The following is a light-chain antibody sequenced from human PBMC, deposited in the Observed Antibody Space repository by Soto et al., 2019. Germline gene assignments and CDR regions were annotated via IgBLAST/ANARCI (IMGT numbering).Light chain of an antibody. J-gene: IGKJ3*01. CDR3: QQLNYYPRT. CDR1: QGINSY. CDR2: VTS. V-gene: IGKV1-9*01. Sequence: DIQLTQSPSFLSASVGDRVTITCRASQGINSYLAWYQQKPGKAPKLLIYVTSTLQSGVPSRFSGSGSGTEFTLTISSLRPEDFSNNYCQQLNYYPRTFGPGTKVHLK.